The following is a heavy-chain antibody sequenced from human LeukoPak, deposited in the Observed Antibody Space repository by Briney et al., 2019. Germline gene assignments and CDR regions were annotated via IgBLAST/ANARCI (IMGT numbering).Heavy chain of an antibody. CDR1: GGSFSGYY. V-gene: IGHV4-34*01. J-gene: IGHJ4*02. Sequence: SETLSLTCAVYGGSFSGYYWSWIRQPPGKGLEWIGEINHSGSTNYNPSLKSRVTVSVDTSENQFSLKLSSVTAADTAVYYCARGRGSSGMPDYWGQGTLVTVSS. D-gene: IGHD6-19*01. CDR2: INHSGST. CDR3: ARGRGSSGMPDY.